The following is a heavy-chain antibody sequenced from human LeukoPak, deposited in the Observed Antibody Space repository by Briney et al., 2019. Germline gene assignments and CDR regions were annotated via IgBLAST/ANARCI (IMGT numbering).Heavy chain of an antibody. D-gene: IGHD5-18*01. CDR2: LKLHGRDK. Sequence: PGRSVRLFCAASGFTFSSYWMSWVRQAPGKGLEWVANLKLHGRDKYYVDSVKGRFTISRDNAKNSLYLQMNSLRAEDTAVYYCARGQDQRDTAMPWDYYYYYMDVWGKGTTVTVTS. CDR1: GFTFSSYW. V-gene: IGHV3-7*01. CDR3: ARGQDQRDTAMPWDYYYYYMDV. J-gene: IGHJ6*03.